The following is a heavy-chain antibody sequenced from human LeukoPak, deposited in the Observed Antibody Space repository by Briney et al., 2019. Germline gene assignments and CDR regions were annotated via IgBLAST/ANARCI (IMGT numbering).Heavy chain of an antibody. J-gene: IGHJ5*02. CDR1: GFTFNSYA. CDR2: ISFTETTT. V-gene: IGHV3-23*01. CDR3: AKDSLGYWFDL. Sequence: PGASLRLSCAASGFTFNSYAMSWVRQAPGKGLEWVSSISFTETTTYYADSVKGRFTISRDNSKNTLYLQMNSLRAEDTAVYYCAKDSLGYWFDLWGQGTLVTVSS.